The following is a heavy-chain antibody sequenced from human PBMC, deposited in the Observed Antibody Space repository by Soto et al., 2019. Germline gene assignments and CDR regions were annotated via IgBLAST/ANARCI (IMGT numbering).Heavy chain of an antibody. D-gene: IGHD6-6*01. CDR2: ISFDGRNK. J-gene: IGHJ6*02. CDR3: AREKAGRYLAGGMDV. CDR1: VFTFSAHA. Sequence: GGSLRLSCAASVFTFSAHALLWVRQAPGKRLEWVAIISFDGRNKYYADSVEGRVTISRDNSKTTLYLQMNSLGTEDTAGYFCAREKAGRYLAGGMDVWGPGTSVTVSS. V-gene: IGHV3-30*01.